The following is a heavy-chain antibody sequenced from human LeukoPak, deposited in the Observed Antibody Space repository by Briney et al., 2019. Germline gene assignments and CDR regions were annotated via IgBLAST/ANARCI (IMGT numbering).Heavy chain of an antibody. V-gene: IGHV3-64*01. CDR1: GFIFSSYA. Sequence: GGSLRLSCAVSGFIFSSYAMHWVRQAPGKGLEYVSTINSNGDSTYYAYSVKGRFTISRDNSKNTLYLQMGSVRAEDMAVYYCARDRTRITIFGVGTPLGYWGQGTLVTVSS. D-gene: IGHD3-3*01. J-gene: IGHJ4*02. CDR3: ARDRTRITIFGVGTPLGY. CDR2: INSNGDST.